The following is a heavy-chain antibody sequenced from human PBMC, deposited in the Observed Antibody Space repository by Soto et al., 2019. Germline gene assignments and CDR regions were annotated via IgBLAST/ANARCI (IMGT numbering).Heavy chain of an antibody. J-gene: IGHJ4*02. Sequence: GGSLRLSCAASGFTFDDYTMHWVRQAPGKGLEWVSLISWDGGSTYYADSVKGRFTISRDNSKNSLYLQMNSLRTEDTALYYCAKDIRATVTTAFFDYWGQGTLVTVSS. D-gene: IGHD4-4*01. CDR3: AKDIRATVTTAFFDY. CDR2: ISWDGGST. V-gene: IGHV3-43*01. CDR1: GFTFDDYT.